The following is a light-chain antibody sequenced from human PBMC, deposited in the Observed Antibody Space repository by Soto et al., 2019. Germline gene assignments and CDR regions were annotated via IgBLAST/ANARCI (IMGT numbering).Light chain of an antibody. CDR3: QSYDSGVTGSV. Sequence: QPVLTQPPSGSGAPGQTVTLSFTWSSSNIGAGFDVHWYQQVPGTAPKLVLYSNTARPSGVPDRFSGSMSGSSGSLAITGLQPEDEADYYCQSYDSGVTGSVFGTGTKLTVL. CDR2: SNT. J-gene: IGLJ1*01. V-gene: IGLV1-40*01. CDR1: SSNIGAGFD.